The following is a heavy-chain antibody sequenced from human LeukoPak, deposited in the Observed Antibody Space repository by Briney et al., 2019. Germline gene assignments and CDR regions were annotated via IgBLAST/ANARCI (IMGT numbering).Heavy chain of an antibody. Sequence: SETLSLTCTVSGGSFSSYFWSWIRQTPGKGLEWIGEINHSGITDYNPSLRSRVTISVDTSKNQFSLKLSSVTAADTAVYYCARDFSVWGQGTLVTVSS. CDR1: GGSFSSYF. CDR3: ARDFSV. V-gene: IGHV4-34*01. CDR2: INHSGIT. J-gene: IGHJ4*02. D-gene: IGHD2-15*01.